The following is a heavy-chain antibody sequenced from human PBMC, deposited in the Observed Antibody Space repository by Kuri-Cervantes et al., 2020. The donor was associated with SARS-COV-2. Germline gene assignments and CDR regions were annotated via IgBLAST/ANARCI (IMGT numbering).Heavy chain of an antibody. CDR1: GGPFSGYY. CDR2: IKHRVST. V-gene: IGHV4-34*01. J-gene: IGHJ5*02. Sequence: SETLSPTCAVYGGPFSGYYWSWTRQPPGKGLEWIGEIKHRVSTNYTPSLKSRVTISVDTSKNQFSLKMSSVTAADTAVFYCARGPDIDIVVVTAATRMVRLPWFDPWGQGTMVTVSS. D-gene: IGHD2-2*01. CDR3: ARGPDIDIVVVTAATRMVRLPWFDP.